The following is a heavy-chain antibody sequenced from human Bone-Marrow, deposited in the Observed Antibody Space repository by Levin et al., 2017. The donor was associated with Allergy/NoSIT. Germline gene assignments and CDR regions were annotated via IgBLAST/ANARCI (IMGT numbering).Heavy chain of an antibody. D-gene: IGHD2-2*01. J-gene: IGHJ5*02. Sequence: PSETLSLTCTVSGASVSSGKNYWSWIRQSAGKELEWIGRVYTSGGTYYNPSLRSRVTISMDTSQNQFSLRLSSVTAEDTAVYYCARGLPAEVSGLGWFDPWGPGTRVTVSS. CDR3: ARGLPAEVSGLGWFDP. CDR2: VYTSGGT. CDR1: GASVSSGKNY. V-gene: IGHV4-61*02.